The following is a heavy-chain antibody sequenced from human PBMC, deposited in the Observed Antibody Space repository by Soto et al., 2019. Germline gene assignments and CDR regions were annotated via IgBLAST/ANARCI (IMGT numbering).Heavy chain of an antibody. J-gene: IGHJ3*02. D-gene: IGHD3-22*01. V-gene: IGHV1-46*01. CDR2: INPSGGST. CDR3: ARDRIRYYYDSSGLHAFDI. Sequence: ASVKVSCKASGYTFTSYYMHWVRQAPGQGLEWMGIINPSGGSTSYAQKFQGRVTMTRDTSTSTVYMELSSLRSEDTAVYYCARDRIRYYYDSSGLHAFDIWGQGTMVT. CDR1: GYTFTSYY.